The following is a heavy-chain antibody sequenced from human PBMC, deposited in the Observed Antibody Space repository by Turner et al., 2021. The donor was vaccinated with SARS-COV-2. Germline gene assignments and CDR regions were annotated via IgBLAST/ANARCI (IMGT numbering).Heavy chain of an antibody. Sequence: EVQLVESVGGLVQPGGSLRLSCAASGFTVSSNYMSWVRQAPGKGLEWVSVIYSGGSTYYADSVKGRFTISRHNSKNTLYLQMNSLRPEDTAVYYCASSSGYSSNWYLKHWGQGTLVTVSS. CDR1: GFTVSSNY. D-gene: IGHD6-13*01. CDR3: ASSSGYSSNWYLKH. J-gene: IGHJ4*02. V-gene: IGHV3-53*04. CDR2: IYSGGST.